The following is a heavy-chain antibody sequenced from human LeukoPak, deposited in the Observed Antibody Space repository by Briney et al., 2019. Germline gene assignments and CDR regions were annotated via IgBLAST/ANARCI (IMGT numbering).Heavy chain of an antibody. CDR2: ISGSGDTT. CDR1: GFTFSTYP. J-gene: IGHJ4*02. CDR3: AKDHGI. Sequence: GGSLRLSCAASGFTFSTYPMGWVRQSPGKGLEWVSAISGSGDTTYYADSVKGRFAISRDNSKNTLYLQMNSLTAEDTALYYCAKDHGIWGQGTLVTVSS. V-gene: IGHV3-23*01.